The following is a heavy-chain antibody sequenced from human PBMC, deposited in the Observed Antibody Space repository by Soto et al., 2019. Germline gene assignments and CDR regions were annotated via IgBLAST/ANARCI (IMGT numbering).Heavy chain of an antibody. CDR3: AICGGNSVYFDY. J-gene: IGHJ4*02. Sequence: QVQLQESGPGLVKPSQTLSLTCTVSGGSISSGDYYWSWIRQPPGKGLEWIGYIYYSGSTSYNPAVKSRVTIAVDPPENQFSLKLSSVTAADTAVYYCAICGGNSVYFDYWGQGTLVSVSS. CDR1: GGSISSGDYY. D-gene: IGHD2-21*02. CDR2: IYYSGST. V-gene: IGHV4-30-4*01.